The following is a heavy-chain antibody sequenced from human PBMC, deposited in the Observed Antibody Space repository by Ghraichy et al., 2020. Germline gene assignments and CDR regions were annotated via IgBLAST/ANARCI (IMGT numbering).Heavy chain of an antibody. CDR3: AKDPPTGSVVPNWFDP. J-gene: IGHJ5*02. V-gene: IGHV3-23*01. Sequence: GESLNISCAASGFTFSSYAMSWVRQAPGKGLEWVSAISGSGGSTYYADSVKGRFTISRDNSKNTLYLQMNSLRAEDTAVYYCAKDPPTGSVVPNWFDPWGQGTLVTVSS. CDR2: ISGSGGST. D-gene: IGHD3-22*01. CDR1: GFTFSSYA.